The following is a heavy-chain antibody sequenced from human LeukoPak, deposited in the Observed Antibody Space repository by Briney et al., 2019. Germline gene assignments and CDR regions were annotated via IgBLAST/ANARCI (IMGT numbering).Heavy chain of an antibody. D-gene: IGHD6-6*01. V-gene: IGHV4-39*01. Sequence: PSETLSLTCTVSGGSISSSRYYWGWIRQPPGKGLEWIGSIYYSGSTYYNPSLKSRVTISVDTSKNQFSLKLSSVTAADTAVYYCAQRRPDVFRSSSSRWDYWGQGTLVTVSS. J-gene: IGHJ4*02. CDR3: AQRRPDVFRSSSSRWDY. CDR1: GGSISSSRYY. CDR2: IYYSGST.